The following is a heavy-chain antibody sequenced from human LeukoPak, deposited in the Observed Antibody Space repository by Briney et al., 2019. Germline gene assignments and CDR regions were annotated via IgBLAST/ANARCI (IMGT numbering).Heavy chain of an antibody. V-gene: IGHV1-2*02. J-gene: IGHJ4*02. Sequence: GASVTVSCKASGYTFTGYYMHWVRQAPGQGLEWMGWINPNSGGTNYAQKFQGRVTMTRDTSISTAYMELSRLRSDDTAVYYCARVELPPDEYDPAVYFDYWGQGTLVTVSS. CDR3: ARVELPPDEYDPAVYFDY. CDR1: GYTFTGYY. CDR2: INPNSGGT. D-gene: IGHD3-3*01.